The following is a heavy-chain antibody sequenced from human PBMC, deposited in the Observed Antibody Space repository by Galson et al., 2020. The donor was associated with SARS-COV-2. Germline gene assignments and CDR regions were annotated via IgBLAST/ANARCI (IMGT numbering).Heavy chain of an antibody. J-gene: IGHJ3*02. CDR2: ISVYDDNT. D-gene: IGHD3-16*02. Sequence: ASVQVSCEASGYSFTSYGISWVRQAPGQGLEWMGWISVYDDNTNYVQKLQGRVTMTTDTSTSTAYMELRSLTSDDTAVYYCARDGNYIWGGYRYTGTAFDIWGQGTMVTVSS. CDR1: GYSFTSYG. V-gene: IGHV1-18*01. CDR3: ARDGNYIWGGYRYTGTAFDI.